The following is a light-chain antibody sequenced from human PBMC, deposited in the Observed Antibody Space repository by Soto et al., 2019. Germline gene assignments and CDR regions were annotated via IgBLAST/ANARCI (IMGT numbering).Light chain of an antibody. J-gene: IGLJ1*01. CDR1: SSDVGGYNY. CDR3: RSYASSNTYV. V-gene: IGLV2-14*01. Sequence: QSALTQPASVSGSPGQSITISCTGTSSDVGGYNYVSWYQQHPGKAPKLMIYEVSNRASAVSIRFSGSKSGNTASLTISGLQAEDEADYYCRSYASSNTYVFGSGTKVTVL. CDR2: EVS.